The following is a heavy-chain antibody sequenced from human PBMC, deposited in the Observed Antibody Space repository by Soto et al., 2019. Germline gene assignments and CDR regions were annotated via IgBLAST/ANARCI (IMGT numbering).Heavy chain of an antibody. CDR3: ATNEGRDGYSFDY. Sequence: SVKVSCKDSGVTFTIQDMRGVVQSPGQGLEWMGGIIPIFGTPQYAEKFQDRVTITADESTSTAYMELSSLTSEDTAVYYCATNEGRDGYSFDYWGQGTLVTVSS. CDR2: IIPIFGTP. J-gene: IGHJ4*02. D-gene: IGHD5-12*01. CDR1: GVTFTIQD. V-gene: IGHV1-69*13.